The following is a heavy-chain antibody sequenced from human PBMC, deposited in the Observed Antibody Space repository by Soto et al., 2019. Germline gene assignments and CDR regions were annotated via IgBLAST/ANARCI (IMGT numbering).Heavy chain of an antibody. V-gene: IGHV3-30-3*01. Sequence: QVQLVDSGGGVVQPGRSLRLSCAASGFTFSSYAMHWVRLAPGKGLEWVAFISYDGSNEYYADSVKGRFTIFRDNSKDTPYFHSSSLRPLDTAVYSRSRGHRSGRHHSDYWGQGTLVTVSS. D-gene: IGHD6-19*01. CDR3: SRGHRSGRHHSDY. J-gene: IGHJ4*02. CDR1: GFTFSSYA. CDR2: ISYDGSNE.